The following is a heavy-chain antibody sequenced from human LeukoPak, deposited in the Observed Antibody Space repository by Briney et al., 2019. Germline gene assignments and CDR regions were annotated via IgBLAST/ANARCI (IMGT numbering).Heavy chain of an antibody. Sequence: PGGSLRLSCAASGFIFNNYGMYWVAPAPGKGLEWVAFLLFDGSKKNYADSVKGRFTISRGNSTKTLFLQMNSLRREDTAVYYCATVREEYGDLYNFDKWGQGAL. D-gene: IGHD4-17*01. CDR3: ATVREEYGDLYNFDK. V-gene: IGHV3-30*02. CDR2: LLFDGSKK. CDR1: GFIFNNYG. J-gene: IGHJ4*02.